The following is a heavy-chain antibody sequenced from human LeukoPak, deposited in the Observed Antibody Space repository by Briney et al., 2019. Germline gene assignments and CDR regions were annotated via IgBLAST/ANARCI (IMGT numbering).Heavy chain of an antibody. J-gene: IGHJ4*02. CDR2: INHSGST. CDR3: ARTFRESYYDFWSGYSTLDY. V-gene: IGHV4-34*01. CDR1: GGSFSGYY. Sequence: SETLSLTCAVYGGSFSGYYGSWIRQPPGKGLEWIGEINHSGSTNYNPSLKSRVTISVDTSKNQFSLKLSSVTAADTAVYYCARTFRESYYDFWSGYSTLDYWGQGTLVTVSS. D-gene: IGHD3-3*01.